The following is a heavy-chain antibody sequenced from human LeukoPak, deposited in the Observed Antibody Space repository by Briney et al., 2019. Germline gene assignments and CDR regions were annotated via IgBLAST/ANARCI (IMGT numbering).Heavy chain of an antibody. CDR3: ARVSSSGLGFDY. Sequence: PGGSLRLSCAASGFTFSSYSMNWVRQAPGKGLEWVSSISSSSSYIYYADSVKGRFTISRDNAKNSLYLQMNSLRAEDTAVYYCARVSSSGLGFDYWGQGTLVTVSS. J-gene: IGHJ4*02. CDR2: ISSSSSYI. D-gene: IGHD3/OR15-3a*01. V-gene: IGHV3-21*01. CDR1: GFTFSSYS.